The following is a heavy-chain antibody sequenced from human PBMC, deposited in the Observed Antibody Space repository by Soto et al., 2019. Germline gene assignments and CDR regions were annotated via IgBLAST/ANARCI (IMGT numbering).Heavy chain of an antibody. V-gene: IGHV4-34*01. D-gene: IGHD6-6*01. J-gene: IGHJ4*02. CDR2: INHSGST. CDR1: GGSFSGYY. Sequence: QVQLQQWGAGLLKPSETLSLTCAVYGGSFSGYYWSWIRQPPGKGLEWIGEINHSGSTNYNPSLKXRXTXXVDTSKNQFSLKLSSVTAADTAVYYCARGRSSPGYWGQGTLVTVSS. CDR3: ARGRSSPGY.